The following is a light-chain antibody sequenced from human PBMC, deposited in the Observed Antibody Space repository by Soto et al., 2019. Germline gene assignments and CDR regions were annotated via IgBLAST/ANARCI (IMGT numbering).Light chain of an antibody. J-gene: IGLJ2*01. CDR2: SSN. Sequence: QSVLTQPPSVSATPGQGVTLSCSGGDSNIGSTAVNWYQQLPGTAPKLLIYSSNQRPSGVPDRISGSKSGTSASLAIIGLQSEDEANYYCAAWDDSLNAVVFGGGTKVTVL. CDR3: AAWDDSLNAVV. V-gene: IGLV1-44*01. CDR1: DSNIGSTA.